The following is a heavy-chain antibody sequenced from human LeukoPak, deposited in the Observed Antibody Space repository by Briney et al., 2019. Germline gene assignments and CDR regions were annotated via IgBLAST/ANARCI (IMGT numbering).Heavy chain of an antibody. D-gene: IGHD6-19*01. CDR1: GFTFSDYY. Sequence: GGSLRLSCAASGFTFSDYYMSWIRQAPGKGLEWVSYISSSGSTIYYADSVKGRFTVSRDNAKNSLYLQMNSLRAEDRAVYYCARGEYEYSSGWYSGYWGQGTLVTVSS. CDR2: ISSSGSTI. V-gene: IGHV3-11*01. J-gene: IGHJ4*02. CDR3: ARGEYEYSSGWYSGY.